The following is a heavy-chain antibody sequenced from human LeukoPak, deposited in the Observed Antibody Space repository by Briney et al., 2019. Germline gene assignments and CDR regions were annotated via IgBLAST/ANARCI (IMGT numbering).Heavy chain of an antibody. D-gene: IGHD3-22*01. J-gene: IGHJ4*02. V-gene: IGHV3-30-3*01. Sequence: GGSLRLSCAASGFTFSSYAMHWVRQAPGEGVEWVAVISYDGSNKYYADSVKGRFTISRDNSKNTLYLQMNSLRAEDTAVYYCARSYYDSSVYYYDLDYWGQGTLVTVSS. CDR2: ISYDGSNK. CDR3: ARSYYDSSVYYYDLDY. CDR1: GFTFSSYA.